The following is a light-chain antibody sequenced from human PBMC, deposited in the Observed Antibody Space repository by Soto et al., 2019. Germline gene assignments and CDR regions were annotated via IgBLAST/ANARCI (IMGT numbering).Light chain of an antibody. CDR3: SSYAGSNSVV. V-gene: IGLV2-8*01. CDR1: SSDVGGYKY. Sequence: QLVLTQPPSASGSPGQSVTISCTGTSSDVGGYKYVSWYQQHPGKAPKLMIYDVIKRPSGVPDRFSGSESGNTASLTVSGLQADDEADYYCSSYAGSNSVVFGGGTKLTVL. J-gene: IGLJ2*01. CDR2: DVI.